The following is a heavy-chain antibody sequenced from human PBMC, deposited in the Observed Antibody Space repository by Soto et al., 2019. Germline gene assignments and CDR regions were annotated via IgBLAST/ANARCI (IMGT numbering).Heavy chain of an antibody. CDR1: GFTFSSYE. CDR2: ISSSGSTI. V-gene: IGHV3-48*03. D-gene: IGHD2-21*02. CDR3: ARVDGGNSVPDY. Sequence: GSLRLSCAASGFTFSSYEMNWVRQAPGKGLEWVSYISSSGSTIYYADSVKGRFTISRDNAKNSLYLQMNSLRAEDTAVYYCARVDGGNSVPDYWGQGTLVTVSS. J-gene: IGHJ4*02.